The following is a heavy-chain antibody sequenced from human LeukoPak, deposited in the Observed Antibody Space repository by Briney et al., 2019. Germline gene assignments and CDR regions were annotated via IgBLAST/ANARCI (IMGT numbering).Heavy chain of an antibody. D-gene: IGHD6-19*01. CDR1: GYTFTGYY. J-gene: IGHJ3*02. CDR3: ARGSGWSVSDAFDI. Sequence: ASVKVSCKASGYTFTGYYMHWVRQAPGQGLEWMGWMNPNSGNTGYAQKFQGRVTMTRNTSISTAYMELSSLRSEDTAVYYCARGSGWSVSDAFDIWGQGTMVTVSS. V-gene: IGHV1-8*02. CDR2: MNPNSGNT.